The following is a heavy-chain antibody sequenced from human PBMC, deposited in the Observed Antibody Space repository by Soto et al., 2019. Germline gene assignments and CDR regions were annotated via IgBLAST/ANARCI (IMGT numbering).Heavy chain of an antibody. CDR2: ITAGGYST. Sequence: WGSLRISCAFSGFAFSSHAMSWVRQAPGKGLEWVSSITAGGYSTYYADSVNGRFAISRDNSKNTLCLQMKSLKVEDTAVYYCAKPAPSSSSGYQYYFVYWGQGTLVTVSS. CDR1: GFAFSSHA. CDR3: AKPAPSSSSGYQYYFVY. V-gene: IGHV3-23*01. J-gene: IGHJ4*02. D-gene: IGHD3-22*01.